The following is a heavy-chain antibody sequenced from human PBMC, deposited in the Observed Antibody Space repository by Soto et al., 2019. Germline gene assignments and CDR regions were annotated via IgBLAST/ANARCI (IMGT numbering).Heavy chain of an antibody. CDR1: GFTFSSYA. Sequence: LSLTCAASGFTFSSYAMHWVRQAPGKGLEWVAVISYDGSNKYYADSVKGRFTISRDNSKNTLYLQMNSLRAEDTAVYYCARDFYDSSGSIDYWGQGTLVTVSS. J-gene: IGHJ4*02. CDR3: ARDFYDSSGSIDY. V-gene: IGHV3-30-3*01. D-gene: IGHD3-22*01. CDR2: ISYDGSNK.